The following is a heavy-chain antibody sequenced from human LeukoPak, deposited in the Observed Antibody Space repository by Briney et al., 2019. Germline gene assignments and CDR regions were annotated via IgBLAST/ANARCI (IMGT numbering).Heavy chain of an antibody. CDR3: ARDKGYYDSSGYFGFRDFDY. J-gene: IGHJ4*02. CDR1: GFTFSSYW. Sequence: GGSLRLSCAASGFTFSSYWMSWVRQAPGKGLEWVANIKQDGSEKYYVDSVKGRFTISRDNAKNSLYLQMNSLRAEDTAVYYCARDKGYYDSSGYFGFRDFDYWGQGTLVTVSS. V-gene: IGHV3-7*01. CDR2: IKQDGSEK. D-gene: IGHD3-22*01.